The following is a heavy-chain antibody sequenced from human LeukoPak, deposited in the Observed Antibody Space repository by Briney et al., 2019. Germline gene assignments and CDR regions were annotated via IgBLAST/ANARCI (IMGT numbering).Heavy chain of an antibody. Sequence: MSGGSLRLSCAASGFTLSGYWMSWIRQAPGKGLEWVSYISSSSSYTNYADSVKGRFTISRDIAKNTLYLQMNSLRAEDTGVYYCAKDHYWSIDYWGRGTLVTVSS. CDR3: AKDHYWSIDY. CDR2: ISSSSSYT. D-gene: IGHD3-3*01. CDR1: GFTLSGYW. J-gene: IGHJ4*02. V-gene: IGHV3-11*06.